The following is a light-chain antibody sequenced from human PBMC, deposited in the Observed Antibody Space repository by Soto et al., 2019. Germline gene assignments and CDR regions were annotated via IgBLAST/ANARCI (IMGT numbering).Light chain of an antibody. J-gene: IGKJ1*01. CDR2: KAS. V-gene: IGKV1-5*03. Sequence: DNHMTPSPSTPSSSVGDRVTITFRPSQSISSWLAWYQQKPGKAPKLLIYKASSLESGVPSRFSGSGSGTEFILTISSLQPDDVATYYCQQYSGYSRTFGQGTKVDIK. CDR3: QQYSGYSRT. CDR1: QSISSW.